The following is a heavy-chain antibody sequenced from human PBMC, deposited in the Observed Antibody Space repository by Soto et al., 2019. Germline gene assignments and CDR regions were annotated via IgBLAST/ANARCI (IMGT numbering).Heavy chain of an antibody. CDR3: ARTTLLWFGELAKPFDP. D-gene: IGHD3-10*01. CDR2: ISAYNGNT. CDR1: GYTFTSYG. J-gene: IGHJ5*02. V-gene: IGHV1-18*01. Sequence: GASVKVSCKASGYTFTSYGISWVRQAPGQGLEWMGWISAYNGNTNYAQKLQGRVTMTTDTSTSTAYMELRSLRSDDTAVYYCARTTLLWFGELAKPFDPWGQGTLVTVSS.